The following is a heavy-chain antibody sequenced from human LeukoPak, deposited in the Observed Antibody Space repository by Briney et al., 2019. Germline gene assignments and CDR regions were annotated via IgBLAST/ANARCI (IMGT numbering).Heavy chain of an antibody. J-gene: IGHJ4*02. V-gene: IGHV1-24*01. D-gene: IGHD5-18*01. CDR1: GYTLTELS. Sequence: ASVKVSCKVSGYTLTELSMHRVRQAPGKGLEWMGGFDPEDGETIYAQKFQGRVTMTEDTSTDTAYMELSSLRSEDTAVYYCATTARGYSYGYFVYWGQGTLVTVSS. CDR3: ATTARGYSYGYFVY. CDR2: FDPEDGET.